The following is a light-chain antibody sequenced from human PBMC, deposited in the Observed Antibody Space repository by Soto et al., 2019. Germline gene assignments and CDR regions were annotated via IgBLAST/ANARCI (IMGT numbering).Light chain of an antibody. J-gene: IGKJ1*01. V-gene: IGKV2-28*01. Sequence: DVVMTQSPLSLPVTPGEPASISCRSSQSLLHSNGYNYLDWYLQKPGQSPQLLIYLGSNRASGVPDRFSGRGSGTDFTLKISRVQTEDVGVYYCMQSLQTPPTFGQGTKVEI. CDR1: QSLLHSNGYNY. CDR3: MQSLQTPPT. CDR2: LGS.